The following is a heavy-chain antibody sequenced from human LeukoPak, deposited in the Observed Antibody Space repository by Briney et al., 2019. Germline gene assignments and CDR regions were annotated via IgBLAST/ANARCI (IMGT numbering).Heavy chain of an antibody. Sequence: ASVKVSCKASGYTFSAYYMHWVRQAPGQGLEWMGWINPHSGNTNYAQKFQGRVAMTRDTSISTACMELSRLRSDDTAVYYCARDFSSSWSNWFDPWGQGTLVTVSS. J-gene: IGHJ5*02. V-gene: IGHV1-2*02. CDR3: ARDFSSSWSNWFDP. CDR1: GYTFSAYY. CDR2: INPHSGNT. D-gene: IGHD6-13*01.